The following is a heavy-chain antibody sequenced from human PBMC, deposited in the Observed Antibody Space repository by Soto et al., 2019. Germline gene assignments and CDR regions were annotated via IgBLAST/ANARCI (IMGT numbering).Heavy chain of an antibody. CDR2: INHYGAT. CDR1: GGSFTAYY. CDR3: VRALPPKGGXY. J-gene: IGHJ4*01. V-gene: IGHV4-34*01. Sequence: SETLSLTCAVSGGSFTAYYWNWIRQPPGKGREWIGEINHYGATNYNPSLKSRVTISIDTSKNQFSLRLTSLTAADTAVYYCVRALPPKGGXYWGTGTLVTVS. D-gene: IGHD3-16*01.